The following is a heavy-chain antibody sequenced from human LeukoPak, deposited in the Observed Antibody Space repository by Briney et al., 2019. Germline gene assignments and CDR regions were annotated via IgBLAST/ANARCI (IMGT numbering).Heavy chain of an antibody. CDR1: GFTFSSYA. V-gene: IGHV3-30-3*01. J-gene: IGHJ4*02. CDR2: ISYDGSNK. D-gene: IGHD4-17*01. CDR3: ARDHTVTTGGFELDY. Sequence: GRSLRLSCAASGFTFSSYAMHRVRQAPGKGLEWVAVISYDGSNKYYADSVKGRFTISRDNSKNTLYLQMNSLRAEDTAVYYCARDHTVTTGGFELDYWGQGTLVTVSS.